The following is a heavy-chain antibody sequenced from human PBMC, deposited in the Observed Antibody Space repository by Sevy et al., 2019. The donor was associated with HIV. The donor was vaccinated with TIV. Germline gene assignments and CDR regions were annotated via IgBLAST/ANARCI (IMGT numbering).Heavy chain of an antibody. CDR3: AKAAHRSGSSPADL. Sequence: GGSLRLSCAASGFTFSSYDMNWVRQAPGKGLEWVAVISFDGSDQKYEDSVKGRFTISRDNAKNTLYLQMNSLRHEDTAVYYCAKAAHRSGSSPADLWGQGTLVTVSS. J-gene: IGHJ5*02. D-gene: IGHD1-26*01. V-gene: IGHV3-30*18. CDR1: GFTFSSYD. CDR2: ISFDGSDQ.